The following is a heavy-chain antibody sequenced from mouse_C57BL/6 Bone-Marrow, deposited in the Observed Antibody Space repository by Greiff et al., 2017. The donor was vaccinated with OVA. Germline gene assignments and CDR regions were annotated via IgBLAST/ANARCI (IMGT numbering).Heavy chain of an antibody. CDR1: GFTFSSYA. J-gene: IGHJ4*01. Sequence: EVKLMESGGGLVKPGGSLTLSCAASGFTFSSYAMSWVRQTPEKRLEWVATISDGGSYTYYPDNVKGRFTISRDNAKNNLYLQMIHLKSEDTAMYYCARALIYYYGSSYGGYYAMDYWGQGTSVTVSS. D-gene: IGHD1-1*01. V-gene: IGHV5-4*03. CDR2: ISDGGSYT. CDR3: ARALIYYYGSSYGGYYAMDY.